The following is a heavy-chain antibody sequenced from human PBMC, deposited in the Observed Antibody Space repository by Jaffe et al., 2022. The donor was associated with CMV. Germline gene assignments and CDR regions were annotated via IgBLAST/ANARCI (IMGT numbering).Heavy chain of an antibody. CDR3: AGAERSFSYDTSTASSGYHYYGLDV. V-gene: IGHV1-69*01. J-gene: IGHJ6*02. CDR2: ITPISGPP. Sequence: QVQLVQSGAEVKKPGSSVRVSCKAYGGTFRNYAITWVRLVPGQGLECMGGITPISGPPNYAQKFRGRVTISADESTSTAFMEMRSLRSEDTAVYYCAGAERSFSYDTSTASSGYHYYGLDVWGQGTTVIVS. D-gene: IGHD3-9*01. CDR1: GGTFRNYA.